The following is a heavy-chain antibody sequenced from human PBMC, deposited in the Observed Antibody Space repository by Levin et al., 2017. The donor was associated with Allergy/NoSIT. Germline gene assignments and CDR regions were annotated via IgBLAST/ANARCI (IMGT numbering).Heavy chain of an antibody. Sequence: SGPTLVKPTQTLTLTCSFSGFSLTTRGEGVGWIRQPPGKALEWLALIYWDDDKRYSPSLKTRLTVTKETSDNQVVRIMSNMDPVDTGTYYFAHFLDVYNYGSGSYRYFDYWGQGTLVTVSS. V-gene: IGHV2-5*02. CDR3: AHFLDVYNYGSGSYRYFDY. J-gene: IGHJ4*02. D-gene: IGHD3-10*01. CDR1: GFSLTTRGEG. CDR2: IYWDDDK.